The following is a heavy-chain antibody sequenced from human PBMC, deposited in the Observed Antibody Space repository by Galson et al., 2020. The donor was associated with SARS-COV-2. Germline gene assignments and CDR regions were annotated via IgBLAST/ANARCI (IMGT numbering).Heavy chain of an antibody. V-gene: IGHV4-34*01. D-gene: IGHD6-19*01. Sequence: SETLSLTCAVYGGSFSGYYWSWIRQPPGKGLEWIGEINHSGSTNYNPSLKSRVTISVDTSKNQFSLKLSSVTAADTAVYYCARWGGGIAVAGTAEYFQQWGQGTLVTVSS. CDR2: INHSGST. CDR3: ARWGGGIAVAGTAEYFQQ. CDR1: GGSFSGYY. J-gene: IGHJ1*01.